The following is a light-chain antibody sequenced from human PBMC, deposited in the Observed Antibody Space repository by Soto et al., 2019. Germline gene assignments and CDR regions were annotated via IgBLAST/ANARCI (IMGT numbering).Light chain of an antibody. CDR1: QSVSSSY. CDR2: GAS. V-gene: IGKV3-20*01. Sequence: EIVLTQSPSTLSLSPGERATLSCRASQSVSSSYLAWYQQKPGQAPRLLIYGASSRATGIPDRFSGSGSGTDFTLTISRLEPEDFAVYYCRQYDNSPITFGQGTRLEIK. CDR3: RQYDNSPIT. J-gene: IGKJ5*01.